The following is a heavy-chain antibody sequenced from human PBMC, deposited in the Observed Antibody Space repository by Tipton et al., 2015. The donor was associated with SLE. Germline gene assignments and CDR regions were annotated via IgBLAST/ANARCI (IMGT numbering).Heavy chain of an antibody. J-gene: IGHJ4*02. CDR1: GFTFSNSD. D-gene: IGHD3-9*01. Sequence: SLRLSCAVSGFTFSNSDMHWVRQAPGKGLEWVAVIWYDGPNKYYADSVRGRFTISRDNSKNTLFLDMDNLRPGDTAVYYCARDSDDILTGYYHFDYWGQGTLVTVSS. CDR3: ARDSDDILTGYYHFDY. CDR2: IWYDGPNK. V-gene: IGHV3-33*08.